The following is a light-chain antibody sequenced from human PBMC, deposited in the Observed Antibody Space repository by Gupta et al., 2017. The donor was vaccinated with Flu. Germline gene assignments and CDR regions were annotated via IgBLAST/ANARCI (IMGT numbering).Light chain of an antibody. V-gene: IGKV3-20*01. Sequence: VLTQSPGTLSLSLGESATLSCRPSQSVSSCFLAWYQQRPGQAPRLLYYGASSRTAGIQDRCSSRGSRKVFTPTSRRLQPEDVAVFYWQEDDSAPITFGQGTQLEIK. CDR3: QEDDSAPIT. CDR2: GAS. CDR1: QSVSSCF. J-gene: IGKJ2*01.